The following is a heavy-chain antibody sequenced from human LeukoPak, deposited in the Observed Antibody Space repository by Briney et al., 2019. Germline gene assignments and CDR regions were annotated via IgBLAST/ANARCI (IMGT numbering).Heavy chain of an antibody. CDR1: GFTFSGYA. CDR3: AKDTRVSSGKRGSDY. D-gene: IGHD3-22*01. J-gene: IGHJ4*02. Sequence: PGGSLRLSCAASGFTFSGYAMSWVRQAPGKGLEWVSAISGSGGSTYYADSVKGRFTISRDNSKNTLYLQMNSLRAEDTAVYYCAKDTRVSSGKRGSDYWGQGTLVTVSS. V-gene: IGHV3-23*01. CDR2: ISGSGGST.